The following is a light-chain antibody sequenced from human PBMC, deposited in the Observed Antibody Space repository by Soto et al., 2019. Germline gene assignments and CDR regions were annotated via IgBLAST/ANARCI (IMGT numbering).Light chain of an antibody. CDR1: QSVSNSF. CDR3: QQYSILPHT. J-gene: IGKJ2*01. V-gene: IGKV3-20*01. Sequence: ESVLTQSPATLSLSPGERATLSCRASQSVSNSFFAWYQQKPGQAPRLLIYGVSSRATGIPDRFSGSGSGTDFTLTISRLEPEDFVVYYWQQYSILPHTFGQGTKLEVK. CDR2: GVS.